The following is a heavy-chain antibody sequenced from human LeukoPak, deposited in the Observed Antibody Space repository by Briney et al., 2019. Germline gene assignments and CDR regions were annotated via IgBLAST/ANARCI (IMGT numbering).Heavy chain of an antibody. V-gene: IGHV3-7*05. CDR1: GFTFSNYW. D-gene: IGHD2-21*01. CDR3: ARDVASTLTRD. Sequence: GGSLRLSCVASGFTFSNYWMTWVRQAPGKRLEWVANIKQDGSEKDYVDSVKGRCTISRDNAKNSLYLQMNSLRAEDTAVYYCARDVASTLTRDWGQGTLVTVSS. J-gene: IGHJ4*02. CDR2: IKQDGSEK.